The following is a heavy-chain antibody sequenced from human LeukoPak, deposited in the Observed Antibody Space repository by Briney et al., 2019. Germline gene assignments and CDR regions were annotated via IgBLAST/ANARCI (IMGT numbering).Heavy chain of an antibody. V-gene: IGHV1-69*04. D-gene: IGHD5-12*01. CDR3: AKVSRWLQFEYFDL. CDR1: GGTFSSYA. CDR2: IIPILGIA. J-gene: IGHJ2*01. Sequence: SVKVSCRASGGTFSSYAISWVRQAPGQGLEWMGRIIPILGIANYAQKFQGRVTITADKSTSTAYMELSSLRSEDTAVYYCAKVSRWLQFEYFDLWGRGTLVTVSS.